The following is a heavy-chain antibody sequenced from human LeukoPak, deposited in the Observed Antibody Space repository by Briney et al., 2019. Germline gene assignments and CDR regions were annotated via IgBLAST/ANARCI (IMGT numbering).Heavy chain of an antibody. D-gene: IGHD2/OR15-2a*01. CDR3: ASNMAN. CDR2: IYYSGST. Sequence: TPSEALSLTCTVSGGSISSSSYYWGWIRQPPGKGLEWIGSIYYSGSTYYNPSIKSRVTISVDTSTNQFSLKLSSVTAADTAVYYCASNMANWGQGTLVTVSS. J-gene: IGHJ4*02. CDR1: GGSISSSSYY. V-gene: IGHV4-39*01.